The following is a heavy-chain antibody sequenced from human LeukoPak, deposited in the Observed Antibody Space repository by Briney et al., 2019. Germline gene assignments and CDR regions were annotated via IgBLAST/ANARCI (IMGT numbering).Heavy chain of an antibody. CDR2: IKQDGSEK. Sequence: GGSLRLSGAAPGLTFSSYWMTWVRKAPGKGLNWVASIKQDGSEKYYVDSVKGRFTICRDNARNSLYLQMSSLRADDTAVYYCARDGASRIYDYWGQGSLVTVSS. CDR1: GLTFSSYW. J-gene: IGHJ4*02. V-gene: IGHV3-7*01. CDR3: ARDGASRIYDY. D-gene: IGHD6-6*01.